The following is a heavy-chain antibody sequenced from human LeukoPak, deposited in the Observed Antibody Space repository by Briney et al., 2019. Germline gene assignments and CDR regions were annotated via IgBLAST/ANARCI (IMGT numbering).Heavy chain of an antibody. V-gene: IGHV4-59*12. CDR1: GGSISSYY. J-gene: IGHJ4*02. D-gene: IGHD3-22*01. CDR2: IYYSGST. Sequence: SETLSLTCTVSGGSISSYYWSWIRQPPGKGLEWIGYIYYSGSTNYNPSLKSRVTISVDTSKNQFSLKLSSVTAADTAVYYCARGRGSGYYSIDYWGQGTLVTVSS. CDR3: ARGRGSGYYSIDY.